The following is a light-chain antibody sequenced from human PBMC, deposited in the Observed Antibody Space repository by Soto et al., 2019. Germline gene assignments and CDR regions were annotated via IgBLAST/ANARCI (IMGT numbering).Light chain of an antibody. J-gene: IGLJ2*01. V-gene: IGLV1-51*01. CDR2: YTN. CDR3: ATSDASLNAGV. Sequence: QSVLTQPPSVSAAPGQKVTISCSGTTSNIGNNYVSWYQQLPGTAPKLLIYYTNERPSGIPDRFSGSKSGTSATLGITGLQTGDEADYYCATSDASLNAGVFGGGTKLTVL. CDR1: TSNIGNNY.